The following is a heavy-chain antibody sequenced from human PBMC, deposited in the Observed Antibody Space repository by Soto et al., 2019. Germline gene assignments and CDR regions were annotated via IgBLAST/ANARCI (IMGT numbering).Heavy chain of an antibody. V-gene: IGHV3-21*01. J-gene: IGHJ5*02. Sequence: GGSLRLSCAASGFTFSSYSMNWVRQAPGKGLEWVSSISSSSSYIYYADSVKGRFTISRDNAKNSLYLQMNSLRAEDTAVYYCARDKAIFGVVITSNWFDPWGQGTLVTVSS. D-gene: IGHD3-3*01. CDR1: GFTFSSYS. CDR2: ISSSSSYI. CDR3: ARDKAIFGVVITSNWFDP.